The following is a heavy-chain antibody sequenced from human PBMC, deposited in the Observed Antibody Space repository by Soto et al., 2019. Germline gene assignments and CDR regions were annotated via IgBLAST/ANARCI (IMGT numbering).Heavy chain of an antibody. V-gene: IGHV3-48*02. J-gene: IGHJ4*02. CDR3: ARDFSWAFDY. D-gene: IGHD1-26*01. CDR1: GFTFSSYS. CDR2: ISSNSRFI. Sequence: EVQLVESGGGLVQPGGSLRLSCVASGFTFSSYSMNWVRQATGKGLEWVSYISSNSRFINYADSVKGRFTISRDNAKNSLYLQLNSLRDEDTDMYYCARDFSWAFDYGGQGTLLTVSP.